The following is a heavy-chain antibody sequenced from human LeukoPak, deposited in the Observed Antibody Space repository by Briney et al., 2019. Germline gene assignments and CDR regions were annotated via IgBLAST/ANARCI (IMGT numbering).Heavy chain of an antibody. CDR1: GGSFSGYY. Sequence: SETLSLTCAVYGGSFSGYYWSWVRQPPGKGLEWIGEINHSGSTNYNPSLKSRVTISVDTSKNQFSLKLSSVTAAGTAVYYCARGQIYCSSTSCYAWYFDYWGQGTLVTVSS. CDR3: ARGQIYCSSTSCYAWYFDY. J-gene: IGHJ4*02. CDR2: INHSGST. V-gene: IGHV4-34*01. D-gene: IGHD2-2*01.